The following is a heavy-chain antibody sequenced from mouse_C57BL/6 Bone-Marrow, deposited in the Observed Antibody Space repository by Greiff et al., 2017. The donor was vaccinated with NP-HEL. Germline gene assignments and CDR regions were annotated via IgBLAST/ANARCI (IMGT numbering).Heavy chain of an antibody. J-gene: IGHJ2*01. Sequence: QVQLQQPGAELVRPGTSVKLSCKASGYTFTSYWMHWVKQRPGQGLEWIGVIDPSDSYTNYNQKFKGKATLTVDTSSSTAYMQLSSLTSEDSAVYYCAIFDYWGKGTTLTVSS. V-gene: IGHV1-59*01. CDR1: GYTFTSYW. CDR3: AIFDY. CDR2: IDPSDSYT.